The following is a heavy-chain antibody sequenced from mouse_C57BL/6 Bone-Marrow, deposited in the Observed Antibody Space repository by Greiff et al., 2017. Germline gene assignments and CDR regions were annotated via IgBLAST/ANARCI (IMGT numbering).Heavy chain of an antibody. CDR1: GFTFSDYG. D-gene: IGHD1-1*01. V-gene: IGHV5-15*01. CDR2: ISNLAYSI. Sequence: EVQRVESGGGLVQPGGSLKLSCAASGFTFSDYGMEWVRQAPRKGPEWVAFISNLAYSINYADTVTGRFTISRENAKNTLYLEMSSLRSEDTAMYDGARRCPDITTVVDGYFDVGGTGTRVTVTS. CDR3: ARRCPDITTVVDGYFDV. J-gene: IGHJ1*03.